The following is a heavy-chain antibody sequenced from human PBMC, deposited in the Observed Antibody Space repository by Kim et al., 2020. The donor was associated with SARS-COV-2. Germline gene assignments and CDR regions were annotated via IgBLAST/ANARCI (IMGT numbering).Heavy chain of an antibody. D-gene: IGHD2-21*02. J-gene: IGHJ4*02. Sequence: YADSVKGRFTISRDNAKNYLYLKMNSRGAEDTAVYYWARIGVVTGYYFDYWGQGTLVTVSS. CDR3: ARIGVVTGYYFDY. V-gene: IGHV3-11*06.